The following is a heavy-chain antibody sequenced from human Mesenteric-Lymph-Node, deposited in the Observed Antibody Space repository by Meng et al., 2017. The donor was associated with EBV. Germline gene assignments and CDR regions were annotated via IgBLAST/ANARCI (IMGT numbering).Heavy chain of an antibody. Sequence: VQLQDAGPGLVQPSETLPLTRTVSGVSVNSATYYWTWIRQPPGKGLEWIGEINHSGSTNYNASLKSRVTISVDTSKNQFSLKLSSVTAADTAVYYCARGEKGPIDYWGQGTLVTVSS. J-gene: IGHJ4*02. CDR2: INHSGST. CDR1: GVSVNSATYY. V-gene: IGHV4-61*01. CDR3: ARGEKGPIDY.